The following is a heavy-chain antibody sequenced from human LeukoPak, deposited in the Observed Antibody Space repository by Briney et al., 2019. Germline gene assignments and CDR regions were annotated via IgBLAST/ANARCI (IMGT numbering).Heavy chain of an antibody. CDR3: VKIDYYGSGINGHYMDV. CDR2: ISYDGSNK. CDR1: GFTFSSYG. V-gene: IGHV3-30*03. D-gene: IGHD3-10*01. Sequence: GGSLRLSCAASGFTFSSYGMHWVRQAPSKGLEWVAVISYDGSNKYYADSVKGRFTISRDNSKNTLYLQMNSLRAEDTAVYYCVKIDYYGSGINGHYMDVWGKGTTVTISS. J-gene: IGHJ6*03.